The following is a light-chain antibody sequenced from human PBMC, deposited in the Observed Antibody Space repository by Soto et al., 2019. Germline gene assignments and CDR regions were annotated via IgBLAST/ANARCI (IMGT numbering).Light chain of an antibody. CDR3: QQYVSTPLT. CDR2: GAS. Sequence: GERATLSCRASQSVFNNHIGWYQQKPGQAPRRLIFGASFRATGIPDRFSGSGSGTDFTLTISRLEPEDFAVYYCQQYVSTPLTFGGGTKVDIK. J-gene: IGKJ4*01. CDR1: QSVFNNH. V-gene: IGKV3-20*01.